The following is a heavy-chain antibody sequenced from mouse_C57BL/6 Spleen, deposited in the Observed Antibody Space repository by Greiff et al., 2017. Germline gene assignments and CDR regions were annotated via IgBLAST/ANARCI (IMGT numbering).Heavy chain of an antibody. V-gene: IGHV1-22*01. CDR2: INPNNGGT. D-gene: IGHD1-1*01. CDR1: GYTFTDYN. CDR3: ARRWYYYGSSSYAMDY. Sequence: EVQLQQSGPELVKPGASVKMSCKASGYTFTDYNMHWVKQSHGKSLEWIGYINPNNGGTSYNQKFKGKATLTVNKSSSTAYMELRSLTSEDSAVYYCARRWYYYGSSSYAMDYWGQGTSVTVSS. J-gene: IGHJ4*01.